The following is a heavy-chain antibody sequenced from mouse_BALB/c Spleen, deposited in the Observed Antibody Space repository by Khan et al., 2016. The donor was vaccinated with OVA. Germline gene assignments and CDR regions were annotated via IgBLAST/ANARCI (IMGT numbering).Heavy chain of an antibody. V-gene: IGHV5-6*01. Sequence: EVELVESGGDLVKPGGSLKLSCAASGFTFSSYSMSWVRQTPDKRLEWVATISTGGDYTYYPANVKVRFIISRDDAKNTLYLQMSSLKSEDTAMYYCASHLTGSFAYWGQGTLVTVSA. D-gene: IGHD4-1*01. CDR1: GFTFSSYS. CDR2: ISTGGDYT. J-gene: IGHJ3*01. CDR3: ASHLTGSFAY.